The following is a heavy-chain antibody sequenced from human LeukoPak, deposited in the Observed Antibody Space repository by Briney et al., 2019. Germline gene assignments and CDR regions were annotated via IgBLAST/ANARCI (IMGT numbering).Heavy chain of an antibody. Sequence: SETLSLTCTVSGGSISSSNYYWGWIRQPPGKGREWIGTIYYSGSTYYNPSLKSRVTISVDTSKNQFSLKLNSVTAADTAVYYCARRHSSGWSPLYYFDYWGQGTLVTVSS. CDR2: IYYSGST. D-gene: IGHD6-19*01. V-gene: IGHV4-39*01. CDR3: ARRHSSGWSPLYYFDY. J-gene: IGHJ4*02. CDR1: GGSISSSNYY.